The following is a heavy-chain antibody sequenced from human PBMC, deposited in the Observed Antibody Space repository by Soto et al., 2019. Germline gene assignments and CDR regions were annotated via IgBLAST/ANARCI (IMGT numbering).Heavy chain of an antibody. J-gene: IGHJ3*02. CDR1: GYTFTSYD. CDR2: MNPNSGNT. D-gene: IGHD1-20*01. V-gene: IGHV1-8*01. CDR3: ASGVNNWNAFDI. Sequence: ASVKVSCKAAGYTFTSYDINWVRQATGQGLEWMGWMNPNSGNTGYAQKFQGRVTMTRNTSISTAYMELSSLRSEDTAVYYCASGVNNWNAFDIWGQGTMVTVSS.